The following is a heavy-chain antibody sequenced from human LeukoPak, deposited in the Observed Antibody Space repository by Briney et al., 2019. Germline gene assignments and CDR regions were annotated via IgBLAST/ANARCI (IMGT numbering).Heavy chain of an antibody. J-gene: IGHJ5*02. CDR1: GYPISSGYY. Sequence: SETLSLTCTVSGYPISSGYYWGWIRQPPGKGLEWIGSIYHSGSTYYNPSLKSRVTISVDTSKNQFSLKLSSVTAADTAVYYCARDHEGPWGQGTLVTVSS. CDR2: IYHSGST. CDR3: ARDHEGP. V-gene: IGHV4-38-2*02.